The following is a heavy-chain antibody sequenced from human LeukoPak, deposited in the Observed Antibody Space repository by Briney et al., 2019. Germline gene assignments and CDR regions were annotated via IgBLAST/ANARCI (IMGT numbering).Heavy chain of an antibody. CDR3: AKDMAPSFEWVGLDY. Sequence: GGSLRLSCAASGFTFSSYWMSWVRQAPGKGLEWVANIKQDGSEKYYVDSVKGRFTISRDNAKNSLYLQMNSLRAEDTAVYYCAKDMAPSFEWVGLDYWGQGTLVTVSS. V-gene: IGHV3-7*03. D-gene: IGHD3-9*01. CDR1: GFTFSSYW. J-gene: IGHJ4*02. CDR2: IKQDGSEK.